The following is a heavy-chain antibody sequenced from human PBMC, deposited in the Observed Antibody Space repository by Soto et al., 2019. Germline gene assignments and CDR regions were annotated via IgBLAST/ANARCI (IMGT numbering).Heavy chain of an antibody. D-gene: IGHD5-18*01. CDR2: IYYSGST. J-gene: IGHJ5*02. CDR3: ARINTAMVPRGGWFDP. Sequence: QVQLQESGPGLVKPSQTLSLTCTVSGGSISSGGYYWSWIRQHPGKGLEWIGYIYYSGSTYYNPSLNSRVTISVDTSKNQFSLKLSSVTAADTAVYYCARINTAMVPRGGWFDPWGQGTLVTVSS. V-gene: IGHV4-31*03. CDR1: GGSISSGGYY.